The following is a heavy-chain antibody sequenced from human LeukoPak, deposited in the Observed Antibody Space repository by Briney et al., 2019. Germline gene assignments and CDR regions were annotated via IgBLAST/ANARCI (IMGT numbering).Heavy chain of an antibody. CDR2: ISGGGGST. CDR1: GFIFSNYA. V-gene: IGHV3-23*01. J-gene: IGHJ4*02. CDR3: ASQTEYAGGWVNY. Sequence: GGSLRLSCAASGFIFSNYAMIWGRQAPGKGLEWVSSISGGGGSTYYADSVKCRFTMSRDNSKNTLYLQMNSLRAEDTAVCYCASQTEYAGGWVNYWGQGTLVTVSS. D-gene: IGHD6-19*01.